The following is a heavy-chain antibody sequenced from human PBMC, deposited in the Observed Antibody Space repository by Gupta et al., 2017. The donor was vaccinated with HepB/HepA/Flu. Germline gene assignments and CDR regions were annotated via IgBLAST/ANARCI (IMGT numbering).Heavy chain of an antibody. D-gene: IGHD6-6*01. V-gene: IGHV2-70*15. CDR2: IDWDDDK. CDR1: GFSLSTSGMC. Sequence: QVTLRESGPALVKPTQTLTLTCTFSGFSLSTSGMCVSWIRQPPGKALEWLARIDWDDDKYYSTSLKTRLTISKDTSKNQVVLTMTNMDPVDTATYYCARMRQEGSSSGWYNYCMDVWGQGTTVTVSS. J-gene: IGHJ6*02. CDR3: ARMRQEGSSSGWYNYCMDV.